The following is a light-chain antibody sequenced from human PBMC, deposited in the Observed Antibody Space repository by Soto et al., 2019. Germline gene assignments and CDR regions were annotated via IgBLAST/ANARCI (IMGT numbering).Light chain of an antibody. J-gene: IGKJ3*01. CDR3: QQLYSSPFS. V-gene: IGKV1-9*01. CDR2: TAS. CDR1: QGISVY. Sequence: DIQLTQSPSFLSASVGDRVTIACRASQGISVYLAWYQQKPGKAPKLLISTASTLQSGVPSRFSGGGSGTEFTLTISTLQPEDLATYYCQQLYSSPFSFGPGTKVDIK.